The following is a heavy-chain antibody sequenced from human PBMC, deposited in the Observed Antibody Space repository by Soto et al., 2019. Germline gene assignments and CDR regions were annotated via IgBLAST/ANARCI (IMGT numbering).Heavy chain of an antibody. V-gene: IGHV3-23*01. Sequence: EVQLLESGGGLVQPGGSLRLSCAASGFTFSSYAMSWVRQAPGKGLEWVSVISGSGDSTYYADSVRGRFTISRDNSKNTLYLQMNSLRAEDTAVYDCPKDRDVAAAGPTKFYGMDVWGQGTTVTVSS. D-gene: IGHD6-13*01. J-gene: IGHJ6*02. CDR2: ISGSGDST. CDR3: PKDRDVAAAGPTKFYGMDV. CDR1: GFTFSSYA.